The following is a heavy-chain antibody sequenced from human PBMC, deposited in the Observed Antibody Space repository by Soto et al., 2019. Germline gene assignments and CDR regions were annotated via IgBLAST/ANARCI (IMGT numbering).Heavy chain of an antibody. CDR2: IWYDGRNT. CDR3: ARTAYYYDSSGYYFDC. V-gene: IGHV3-33*01. D-gene: IGHD3-22*01. J-gene: IGHJ4*02. Sequence: QVQLVESGGGVVQPGRSLRLSCAASGFTFSSYGMHWVRQAPGKGLEWVAVIWYDGRNTYYADSVKGRFTISRDNSKNKLYLQMNSLRAEDTAVYYCARTAYYYDSSGYYFDCWGQGTLVTVSS. CDR1: GFTFSSYG.